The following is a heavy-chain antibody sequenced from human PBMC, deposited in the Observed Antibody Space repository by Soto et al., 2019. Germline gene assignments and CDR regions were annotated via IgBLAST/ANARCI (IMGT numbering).Heavy chain of an antibody. V-gene: IGHV3-30*18. CDR2: ISYDGSNK. J-gene: IGHJ4*02. CDR3: AKGSPWRGCSGGSCYPGLDY. CDR1: GFTFSSYG. D-gene: IGHD2-15*01. Sequence: QVQLVESGGGVVQPGRSLRLSCAASGFTFSSYGMHWVRQAPGKGLEWVAVISYDGSNKYYADSVKGRFTISRDNSKNTLYLQMNSLSAEDTAVYYCAKGSPWRGCSGGSCYPGLDYWGQGTLVTVSS.